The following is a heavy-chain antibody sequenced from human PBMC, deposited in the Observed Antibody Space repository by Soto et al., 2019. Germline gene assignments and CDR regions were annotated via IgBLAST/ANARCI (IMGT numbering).Heavy chain of an antibody. CDR2: ISSSSSTI. D-gene: IGHD1-26*01. V-gene: IGHV3-48*02. CDR3: AREGIVGANYYYYGMDV. CDR1: GFTFSSYS. J-gene: IGHJ6*02. Sequence: GGSLRLSCAASGFTFSSYSMNWVRQAPGKGLEWVSYISSSSSTIYYADSVKGRFTISRDNAKNSLYLQMNSLRDEDTALYYCAREGIVGANYYYYGMDVWGQGTTVTVSS.